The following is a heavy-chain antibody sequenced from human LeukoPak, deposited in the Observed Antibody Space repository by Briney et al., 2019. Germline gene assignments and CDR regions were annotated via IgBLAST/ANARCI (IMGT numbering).Heavy chain of an antibody. CDR2: IYHSGST. D-gene: IGHD1-26*01. J-gene: IGHJ4*02. CDR3: ARDGYKGGSHLDY. V-gene: IGHV4-4*02. Sequence: PSETLSLTCAVSGGSISSSNWWSGVRQPPGKGLEGIGEIYHSGSTNYNPSLKSRVTISVDKSKNQFSLKLSSVTAADTAVYYCARDGYKGGSHLDYWGQGTLVTVSS. CDR1: GGSISSSNW.